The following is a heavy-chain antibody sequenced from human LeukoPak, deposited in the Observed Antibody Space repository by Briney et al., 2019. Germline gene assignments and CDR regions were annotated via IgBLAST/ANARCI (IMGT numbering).Heavy chain of an antibody. V-gene: IGHV1-69*01. Sequence: ASVKVSCKASGGTFSSYAISWVRQAPGQGLEWMGGIIPIFGTANYAQKFQGRVTITADESTSTAYMELSSLRSEDTAVYYCASRSDSSGWVPRYYYYYYGMDVWGKGTTVTVSS. CDR1: GGTFSSYA. CDR3: ASRSDSSGWVPRYYYYYYGMDV. CDR2: IIPIFGTA. D-gene: IGHD6-19*01. J-gene: IGHJ6*04.